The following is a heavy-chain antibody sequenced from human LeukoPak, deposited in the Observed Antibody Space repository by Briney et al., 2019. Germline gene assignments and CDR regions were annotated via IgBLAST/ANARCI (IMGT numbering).Heavy chain of an antibody. CDR2: ISGSGYNT. CDR3: AKHSGSYFVYYFDY. CDR1: GFTFSGYG. D-gene: IGHD1-26*01. J-gene: IGHJ4*02. V-gene: IGHV3-23*01. Sequence: PGGSLRLSCGVSGFTFSGYGMSWVRQAPGKGLEWVSVISGSGYNTDYADSVKGRFTISRDNSNLYLQMNSLRAEDTALYYCAKHSGSYFVYYFDYWGQGTLVTVSS.